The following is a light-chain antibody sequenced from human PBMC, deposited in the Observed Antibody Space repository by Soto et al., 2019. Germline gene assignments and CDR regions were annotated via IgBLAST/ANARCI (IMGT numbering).Light chain of an antibody. V-gene: IGKV1-39*01. Sequence: DIQMTQSPSSLSASVGDRVTITCRASQSISSYLNWYQQKPGKAPKLLIYAASSLQSGVPSRFSGSGSGTDFTLTISSLQPEDFATYYCQQRYSTPPLTFGPGTKVDIK. CDR1: QSISSY. CDR2: AAS. CDR3: QQRYSTPPLT. J-gene: IGKJ3*01.